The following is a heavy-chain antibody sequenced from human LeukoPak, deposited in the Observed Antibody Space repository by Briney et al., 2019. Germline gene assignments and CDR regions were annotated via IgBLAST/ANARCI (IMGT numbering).Heavy chain of an antibody. CDR3: ARQRGSDYVWGSYRPVYYFDY. CDR1: GYSFTSYW. D-gene: IGHD3-16*02. CDR2: IYPGDSDT. Sequence: GESLKISCKGSGYSFTSYWIGWVRQMPGKGLEWMGIIYPGDSDTRYSPFFQGQVTISADKSISTAYLQWSSLKASDTAMYYCARQRGSDYVWGSYRPVYYFDYWGQGTLVTVSS. V-gene: IGHV5-51*01. J-gene: IGHJ4*02.